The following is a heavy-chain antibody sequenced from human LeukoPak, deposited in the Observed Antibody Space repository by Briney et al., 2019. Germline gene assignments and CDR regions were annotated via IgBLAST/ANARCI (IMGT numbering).Heavy chain of an antibody. V-gene: IGHV4-30-4*01. CDR1: GGPISSGDYY. CDR3: ARGRVDCSSTSCHPDYWYFDL. Sequence: PSEPLSLPCTVSGGPISSGDYYWSWIRQPPGKGLEWIGYIYYSGSTYYNPSLKSRVTISVDTSKNQFSLKLSSVTAADTAVYYCARGRVDCSSTSCHPDYWYFDLWGRGTLVTVSS. CDR2: IYYSGST. D-gene: IGHD2-2*01. J-gene: IGHJ2*01.